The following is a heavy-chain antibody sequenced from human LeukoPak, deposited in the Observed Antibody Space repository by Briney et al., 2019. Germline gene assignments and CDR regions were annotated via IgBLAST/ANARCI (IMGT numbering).Heavy chain of an antibody. CDR1: GFTFSSYA. Sequence: GGSVRLSCAVSGFTFSSYAMHWVRQAPGKGLEYVSAINSNGGSTYYANSVKGRFTISRDNSKNTLYLQMGSLRAEDTAVFYCARDLGGTDDFWSGYYTGYFDYWGQGTLVTVSS. V-gene: IGHV3-64*01. J-gene: IGHJ4*02. D-gene: IGHD3-3*01. CDR3: ARDLGGTDDFWSGYYTGYFDY. CDR2: INSNGGST.